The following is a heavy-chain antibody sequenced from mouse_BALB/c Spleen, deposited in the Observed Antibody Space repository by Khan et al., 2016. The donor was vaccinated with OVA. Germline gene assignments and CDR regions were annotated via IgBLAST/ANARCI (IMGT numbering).Heavy chain of an antibody. CDR3: ARGNYYGSTSWFGY. V-gene: IGHV1-9*01. Sequence: QVQLKQSGAELMKPGASVKISCKATGYTFSSYWIEWVKQRPGHGLEWIAEILPGSGSTNYNEKFKGKATFTADTSSNTAYMQLSSLTSDDSAVYYCARGNYYGSTSWFGYWGQGTLVTVSA. D-gene: IGHD1-1*01. J-gene: IGHJ3*01. CDR2: ILPGSGST. CDR1: GYTFSSYW.